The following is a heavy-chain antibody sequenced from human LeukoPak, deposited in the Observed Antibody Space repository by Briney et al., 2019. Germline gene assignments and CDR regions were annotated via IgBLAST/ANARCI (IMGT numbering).Heavy chain of an antibody. CDR1: GFTFSSYN. V-gene: IGHV3-53*04. CDR3: ARGRGRSEKRHGDMLYYYYAMDV. J-gene: IGHJ6*02. CDR2: LYSGSAT. D-gene: IGHD2-21*02. Sequence: GGSLRLSCAASGFTFSSYNMNWVRLAPGKGLEWVAILYSGSATYYPDFVKGRFTIARHNSKNTLYLEMNSLSPEDTAVYYCARGRGRSEKRHGDMLYYYYAMDVWGQGTTVTVSS.